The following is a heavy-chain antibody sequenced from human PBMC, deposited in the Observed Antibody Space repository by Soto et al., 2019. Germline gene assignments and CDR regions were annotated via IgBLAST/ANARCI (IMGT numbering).Heavy chain of an antibody. Sequence: QVQLQESGPGLVKPSETLSLTCTVSGGSISSYYWSWIRQPPGKGLEWIGYIYYIGSTNYNPSLTGRGTISVDTPKNQCSLKLSSVTAADTAVYYCARHTRRGYSYGYGGGSCYSCFDYWGQGTLVTVSS. CDR2: IYYIGST. J-gene: IGHJ4*02. CDR3: ARHTRRGYSYGYGGGSCYSCFDY. V-gene: IGHV4-59*08. CDR1: GGSISSYY. D-gene: IGHD2-15*01.